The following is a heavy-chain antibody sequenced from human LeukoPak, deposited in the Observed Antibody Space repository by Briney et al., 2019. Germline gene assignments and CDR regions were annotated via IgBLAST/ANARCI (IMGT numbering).Heavy chain of an antibody. Sequence: GGSLRLSCAASGFTFSSYSMNWVRQAPGKGLEWVSSISSSSSYIYYADSVRGRFTISRDNAKNSLYLQMNSLGAEDTAVYYCARAVQKAEDYWGQGTLVTVSS. CDR2: ISSSSSYI. V-gene: IGHV3-21*01. CDR1: GFTFSSYS. D-gene: IGHD3-10*01. J-gene: IGHJ4*02. CDR3: ARAVQKAEDY.